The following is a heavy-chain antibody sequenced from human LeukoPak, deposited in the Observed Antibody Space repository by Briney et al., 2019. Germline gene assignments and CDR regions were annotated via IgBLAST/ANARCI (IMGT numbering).Heavy chain of an antibody. CDR2: IYHSGST. Sequence: SETLSLTCTVSGYSISSGYYWGWIRQPPGKGLEWIGSIYHSGSTYYNPSLKSRVTISVDTSKNQFSLKRSSVTAADTAVYYCATTTIRLGYWGQGTLVTVSS. CDR1: GYSISSGYY. D-gene: IGHD1-26*01. CDR3: ATTTIRLGY. J-gene: IGHJ4*02. V-gene: IGHV4-38-2*02.